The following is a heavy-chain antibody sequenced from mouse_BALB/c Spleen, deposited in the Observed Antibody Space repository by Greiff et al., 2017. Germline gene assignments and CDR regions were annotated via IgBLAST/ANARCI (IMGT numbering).Heavy chain of an antibody. CDR2: IRNKANGYTT. CDR3: ASDRSTMITTSYAMDY. V-gene: IGHV7-3*02. J-gene: IGHJ4*01. D-gene: IGHD2-4*01. CDR1: GFTFTDYY. Sequence: EVQLVESGGGLVQPGGSLRISCATSGFTFTDYYMSWVRQPPGKALEWLGFIRNKANGYTTEYSASVKGRVTITRDNAKSVLYLQMDTLRAEDSATDYYASDRSTMITTSYAMDYWGQGTSVTVSS.